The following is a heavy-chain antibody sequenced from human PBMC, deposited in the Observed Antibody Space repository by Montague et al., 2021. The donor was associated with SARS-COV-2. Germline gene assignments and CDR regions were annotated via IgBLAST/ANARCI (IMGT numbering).Heavy chain of an antibody. J-gene: IGHJ6*02. Sequence: SETLSLTCSVSGGSLSTYYWSWIRQPPGKGLEWIGYIDDSGTASYNPSRRSRPTISLDLSKNQFSLHLNSVTAADTAVYYCSRNAYNHYGLDVWGQGTMVTVSS. V-gene: IGHV4-59*08. CDR3: SRNAYNHYGLDV. CDR2: IDDSGTA. CDR1: GGSLSTYY.